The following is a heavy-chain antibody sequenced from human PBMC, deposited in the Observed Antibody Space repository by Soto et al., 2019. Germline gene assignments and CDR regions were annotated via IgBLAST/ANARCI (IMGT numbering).Heavy chain of an antibody. CDR2: IIPIFGTA. V-gene: IGHV1-69*01. J-gene: IGHJ6*02. CDR3: ASKGFSNPYYYYGMYG. CDR1: GGRFCSYD. D-gene: IGHD3-3*01. Sequence: GTPVKLSCKASGGRFCSYDITCVRQTNGQGLEWMGGIIPIFGTANYAQKFQGRVTITADESTSTAYMELSSLRSEDTAVYYCASKGFSNPYYYYGMYGWGQGTTVTVSS.